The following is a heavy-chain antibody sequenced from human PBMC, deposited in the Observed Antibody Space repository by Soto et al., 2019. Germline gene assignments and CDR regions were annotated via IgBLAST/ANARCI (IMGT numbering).Heavy chain of an antibody. Sequence: EVLLVESGGGLVEPGESLRLSCAASGFTFSSAWMSWLRQAPGKGLVWIGLIIAKTSGDTTDYAALVKGRSTISRDHSKNTVYLQATSPKTAATAMYFCSAYDADHGSGEFDYWGQGTLVTVPS. D-gene: IGHD3-10*01. CDR3: SAYDADHGSGEFDY. V-gene: IGHV3-15*01. J-gene: IGHJ4*02. CDR2: IIAKTSGDTT. CDR1: GFTFSSAW.